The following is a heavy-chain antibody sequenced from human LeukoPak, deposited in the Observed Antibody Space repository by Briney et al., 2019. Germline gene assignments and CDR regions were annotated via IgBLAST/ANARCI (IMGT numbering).Heavy chain of an antibody. Sequence: GGSLRLSCAASGFTFSSYSMNWVRQAPGNGLEWVSYISSSSSTIYYADSVKGRFTISRDNAKNSLYLQMNSLRAEDTAVYYCARDSAGVSVVPAAISYYYYGMDVWGQGTTVTVSS. J-gene: IGHJ6*02. CDR2: ISSSSSTI. CDR3: ARDSAGVSVVPAAISYYYYGMDV. V-gene: IGHV3-48*04. CDR1: GFTFSSYS. D-gene: IGHD2-2*01.